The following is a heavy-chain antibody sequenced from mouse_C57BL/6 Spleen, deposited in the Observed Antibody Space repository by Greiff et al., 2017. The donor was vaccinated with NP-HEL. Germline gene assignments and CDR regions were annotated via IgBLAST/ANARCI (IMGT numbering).Heavy chain of an antibody. V-gene: IGHV5-6*01. J-gene: IGHJ3*01. D-gene: IGHD1-1*02. CDR1: GFTFSSYG. CDR3: ARHGDGGSQFAY. Sequence: EVQVVESGGDLVKPGGSLKLSCAASGFTFSSYGMSWVRQTPDKRLEWVATISSGGSYTYYPDSVKGRFTISRDNAKNTLYLQMSSLKSEDTAMYYCARHGDGGSQFAYWGQGTLVTVSA. CDR2: ISSGGSYT.